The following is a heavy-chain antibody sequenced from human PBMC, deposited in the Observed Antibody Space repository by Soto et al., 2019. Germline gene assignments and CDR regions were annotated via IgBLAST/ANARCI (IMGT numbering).Heavy chain of an antibody. CDR3: ARDRFDYYDSSGYWRFDP. J-gene: IGHJ5*02. V-gene: IGHV3-48*01. CDR2: ISSSSSTI. D-gene: IGHD3-22*01. CDR1: GFTFSSYS. Sequence: PGGSLRLSCAASGFTFSSYSMNWARQAPGKGLEWVSYISSSSSTIYYADSVKGRFTISRDNAKNSLYLQMNSLRAEDTAVYYCARDRFDYYDSSGYWRFDPWGQGTLVTVSS.